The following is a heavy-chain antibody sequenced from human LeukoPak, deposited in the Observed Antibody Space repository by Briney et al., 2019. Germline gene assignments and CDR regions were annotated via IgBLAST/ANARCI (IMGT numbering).Heavy chain of an antibody. CDR1: GYTITGYY. V-gene: IGHV1-2*02. D-gene: IGHD5-24*01. CDR3: TVEMATILYSDY. Sequence: GASVKVSCKAFGYTITGYYMHWVRQAPGQGLEWMGWIDPNSGGTNYAQKFQGRVTMTRDTSISTAYMELSRLRSDDTAVYYCTVEMATILYSDYWGQGTLVTVSS. J-gene: IGHJ4*02. CDR2: IDPNSGGT.